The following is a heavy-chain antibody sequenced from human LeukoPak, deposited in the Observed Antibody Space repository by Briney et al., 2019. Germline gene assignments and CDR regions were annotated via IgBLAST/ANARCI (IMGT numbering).Heavy chain of an antibody. V-gene: IGHV1-2*02. CDR3: ASGRGYGDYRGPFDY. J-gene: IGHJ4*02. D-gene: IGHD4-17*01. Sequence: ASVKVSCKASGYTFTGYYMHWVRHAPGQGLELMGWINPNSGGTNYAQKFQGRVTMTRDTSISTAYMELSRLRSDDTAVYYCASGRGYGDYRGPFDYWGQGTLVTVSS. CDR2: INPNSGGT. CDR1: GYTFTGYY.